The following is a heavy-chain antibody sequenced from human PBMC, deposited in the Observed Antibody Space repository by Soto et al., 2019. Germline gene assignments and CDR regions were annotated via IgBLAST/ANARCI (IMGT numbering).Heavy chain of an antibody. D-gene: IGHD5-12*01. J-gene: IGHJ4*02. CDR1: GGSIIGYD. CDR2: IYYSGST. Sequence: SETLSLTYTVSGGSIIGYDWSWIRQPPGKGLEWIGYIYYSGSTNYNPSLKSRVTISVDTSKNQFSLKLSSVTAADTAVYYCARSGDMVATILDYCGQGILVTVSS. CDR3: ARSGDMVATILDY. V-gene: IGHV4-59*01.